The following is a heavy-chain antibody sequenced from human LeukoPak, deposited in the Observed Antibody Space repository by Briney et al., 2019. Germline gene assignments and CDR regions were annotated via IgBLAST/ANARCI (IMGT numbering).Heavy chain of an antibody. V-gene: IGHV3-21*01. Sequence: GRSLRPSCEASGFTFTRYAMNWVRHAPGKGLEWVSSISSSSSYIYYADSVKGRFTISRDNAKDSLYLQTHSLRAEDTAVYYCAAQSGSGSNYPDYWGQGTLVTVSS. D-gene: IGHD3-10*01. CDR1: GFTFTRYA. J-gene: IGHJ4*02. CDR3: AAQSGSGSNYPDY. CDR2: ISSSSSYI.